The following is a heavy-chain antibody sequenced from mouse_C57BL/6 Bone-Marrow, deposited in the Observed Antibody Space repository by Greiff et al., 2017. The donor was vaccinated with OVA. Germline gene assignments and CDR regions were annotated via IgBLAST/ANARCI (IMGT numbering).Heavy chain of an antibody. Sequence: QVQLQQSGAELARPGASVKLSCKASGYTFTSYGISWVKQRTGQGLEWIGEIYPRSGNTYYNEKFKGKATLTADKSSSTAYMELRSLTSEDSAVYFCARSCPYYYGSSYGGFDYWGQGTTLTVSS. CDR3: ARSCPYYYGSSYGGFDY. CDR2: IYPRSGNT. D-gene: IGHD1-1*01. J-gene: IGHJ2*01. V-gene: IGHV1-81*01. CDR1: GYTFTSYG.